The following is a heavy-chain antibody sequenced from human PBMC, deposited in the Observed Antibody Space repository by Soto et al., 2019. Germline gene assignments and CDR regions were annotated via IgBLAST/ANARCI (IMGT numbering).Heavy chain of an antibody. Sequence: GASVKVSCKASGYTITSYGISWVRQAPGQRLEWMGWISAYNGNTNYAQKLQGRVTMTTDTSTSTAYMELRSLRSDDTAVNYCARDPGAVYYDSSGYYYFWGQGTLVTVSS. CDR2: ISAYNGNT. CDR3: ARDPGAVYYDSSGYYYF. D-gene: IGHD3-22*01. J-gene: IGHJ4*02. V-gene: IGHV1-18*01. CDR1: GYTITSYG.